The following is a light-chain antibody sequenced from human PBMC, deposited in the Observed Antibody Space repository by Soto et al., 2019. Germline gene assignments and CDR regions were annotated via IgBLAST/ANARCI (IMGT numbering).Light chain of an antibody. CDR2: DAS. Sequence: EIVLTQSPATLYFSPGPRATLSCXASQSVSSYLAWYQQKPGQAPRLLIYDASNRATGIPARFSGSGSGTDFTLTISSLEPEDFAVYYCQQRSNWPRTFGQGTKVDIK. V-gene: IGKV3-11*01. CDR3: QQRSNWPRT. J-gene: IGKJ1*01. CDR1: QSVSSY.